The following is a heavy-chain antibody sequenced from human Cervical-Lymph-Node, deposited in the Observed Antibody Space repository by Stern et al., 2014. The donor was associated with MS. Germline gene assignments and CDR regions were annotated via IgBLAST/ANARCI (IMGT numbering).Heavy chain of an antibody. Sequence: EVKLVESGGGLVQPGGSLKVSCAASGFTLSGSVIHWGRQAPGKGLAWVGRIKNKGKNYATAYAVSVKGRFTISRDDSKNTAYLHMSSLKVEDTAVYYCAPSSAIWGRGTMVTVSS. V-gene: IGHV3-73*01. J-gene: IGHJ3*02. CDR1: GFTLSGSV. CDR3: APSSAI. CDR2: IKNKGKNYAT.